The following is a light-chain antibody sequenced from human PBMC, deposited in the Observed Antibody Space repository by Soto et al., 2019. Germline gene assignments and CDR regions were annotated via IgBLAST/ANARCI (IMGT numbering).Light chain of an antibody. CDR2: GIS. CDR1: QSVSSRQ. J-gene: IGKJ1*01. Sequence: EIVLTQSPGPLSFSPGERATLSCRASQSVSSRQLAWYQQKPGQPPRLLIYGISTRANGIPDRFSASGSGTDFTLTISDVQPEDFALYYCHQRQSWPRTFGQGTKVDIK. CDR3: HQRQSWPRT. V-gene: IGKV3-20*01.